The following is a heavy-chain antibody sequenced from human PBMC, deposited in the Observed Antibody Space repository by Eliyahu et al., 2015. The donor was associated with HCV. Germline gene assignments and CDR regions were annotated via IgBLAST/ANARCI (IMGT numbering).Heavy chain of an antibody. V-gene: IGHV3-23*01. J-gene: IGHJ4*02. Sequence: EVQLLESGGGLVQPGGSLRLSCAASXXXFSSYIMGWVRQAPGKGLEWVSGVSGNGGSTYYADSVKGRFTISRDNSKSTLYLQMNSPRAEDTAVYYCATSGTYYTKFDYWGQGTLVTVSS. CDR1: XXXFSSYI. CDR2: VSGNGGST. CDR3: ATSGTYYTKFDY. D-gene: IGHD3-10*01.